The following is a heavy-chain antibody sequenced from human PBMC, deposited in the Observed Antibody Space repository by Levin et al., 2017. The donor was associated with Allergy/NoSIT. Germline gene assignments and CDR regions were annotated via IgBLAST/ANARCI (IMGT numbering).Heavy chain of an antibody. CDR1: GFTFSSNA. CDR3: TRDHRRGVTCHSDY. J-gene: IGHJ4*02. V-gene: IGHV3-23*01. CDR2: ISGSGGTT. D-gene: IGHD2-15*01. Sequence: GGSLRLSCAASGFTFSSNAMSWVRQAPGKGLEWVSAISGSGGTTYYADSVKGRFTISRDNSKNTLYLQMNRLRAEDTAVYYCTRDHRRGVTCHSDYWRQGTLVTVSS.